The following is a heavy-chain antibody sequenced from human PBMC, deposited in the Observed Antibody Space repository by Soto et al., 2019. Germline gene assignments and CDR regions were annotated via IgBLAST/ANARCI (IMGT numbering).Heavy chain of an antibody. D-gene: IGHD6-13*01. J-gene: IGHJ4*02. CDR3: VRRAAAGAFDY. V-gene: IGHV3-72*01. CDR1: GFTFSDHY. CDR2: IRNKANSYTT. Sequence: ESGGGLVQPGGSLRLSCAASGFTFSDHYMDWVRQAPGKGLEWIGRIRNKANSYTTEYAASVRGRFTISRDDSKNSLYLQMNSLKTEDTAVYYCVRRAAAGAFDYWGQGTLVTVSS.